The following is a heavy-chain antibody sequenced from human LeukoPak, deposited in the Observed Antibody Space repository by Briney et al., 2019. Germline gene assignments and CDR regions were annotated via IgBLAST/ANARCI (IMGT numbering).Heavy chain of an antibody. CDR2: ISWNSGSI. CDR3: AKDNSYDILTGFPDY. D-gene: IGHD3-9*01. J-gene: IGHJ4*02. CDR1: GFTFDDYA. Sequence: GRSLRLSCAASGFTFDDYAMHWVRQAPGKGLEWVSGISWNSGSIGYADSVKGRFTISRDNAKNSLYLQMNSLRAEDMALYYCAKDNSYDILTGFPDYWGQGTLVTVSS. V-gene: IGHV3-9*03.